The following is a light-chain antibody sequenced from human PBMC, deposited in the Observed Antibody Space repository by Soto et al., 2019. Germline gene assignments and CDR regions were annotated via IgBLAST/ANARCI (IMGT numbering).Light chain of an antibody. V-gene: IGKV1-8*01. CDR1: QGISSY. Sequence: AIRMTQSPSSLSASTGDRVTITCRASQGISSYLAWYQQKPGKAPKLLIYAASTLQSGVPSRFSGSGSGTDFTLTISCLQSEDFATYYCQQSYSTPLTFGGGTNV. CDR2: AAS. CDR3: QQSYSTPLT. J-gene: IGKJ4*01.